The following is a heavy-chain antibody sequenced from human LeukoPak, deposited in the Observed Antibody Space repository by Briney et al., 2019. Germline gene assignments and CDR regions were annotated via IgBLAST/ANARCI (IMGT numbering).Heavy chain of an antibody. J-gene: IGHJ4*02. CDR2: IYYSGST. CDR1: GGSISSGGYY. Sequence: SETLSLTCTVSGGSISSGGYYWSWIRQHPGKGLEWIGYIYYSGSTNYNPSLKSRVTISVDTSKNQFSLKLSSVTAADTAVYYCARQGDTREDFDYWGQGTLVTVSS. CDR3: ARQGDTREDFDY. D-gene: IGHD3-10*01. V-gene: IGHV4-61*08.